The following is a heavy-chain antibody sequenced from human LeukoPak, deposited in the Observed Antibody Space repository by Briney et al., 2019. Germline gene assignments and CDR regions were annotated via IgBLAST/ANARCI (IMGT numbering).Heavy chain of an antibody. J-gene: IGHJ6*02. Sequence: GGSLRLSCAASGFTFSSYSMNWVRQAPGKGLEWVSSISSSSSYIYYADSVKGRFTISRDNAKNSLYLQMNSLRAEDTDVYYCAKGPPSTYYDFWSGYYFAATESYYYYGMDVWGQGTTVAVSS. V-gene: IGHV3-21*01. CDR1: GFTFSSYS. CDR3: AKGPPSTYYDFWSGYYFAATESYYYYGMDV. CDR2: ISSSSSYI. D-gene: IGHD3-3*01.